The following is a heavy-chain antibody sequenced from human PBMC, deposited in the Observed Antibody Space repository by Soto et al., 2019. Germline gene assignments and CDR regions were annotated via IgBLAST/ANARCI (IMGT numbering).Heavy chain of an antibody. CDR3: ATVEDIVATISNYYYGMDV. CDR2: IIPIFGTA. J-gene: IGHJ6*02. Sequence: QVQLVQSGAEVKKPGSSVKVSCKASGGTFSSYAISWVRQAPGQGLEWMGGIIPIFGTANYAQKFQGRVTITADESRSTAYMERSSLRSEDTVVYYCATVEDIVATISNYYYGMDVWGQGTTVTVSS. D-gene: IGHD5-12*01. V-gene: IGHV1-69*01. CDR1: GGTFSSYA.